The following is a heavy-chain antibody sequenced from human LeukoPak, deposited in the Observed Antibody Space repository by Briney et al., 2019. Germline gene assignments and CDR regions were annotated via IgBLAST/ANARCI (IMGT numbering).Heavy chain of an antibody. D-gene: IGHD4-23*01. Sequence: ASVKVSCKASGYTFTSYDINWVRQATGQGLEWMGWMNPNSGNTGYAQKFQGRVTITRNTSISTAYMELSSLRSEDTAVYYCARGGGNPILYHYYYMDVWGKGTTVTVSS. V-gene: IGHV1-8*03. CDR1: GYTFTSYD. CDR3: ARGGGNPILYHYYYMDV. J-gene: IGHJ6*03. CDR2: MNPNSGNT.